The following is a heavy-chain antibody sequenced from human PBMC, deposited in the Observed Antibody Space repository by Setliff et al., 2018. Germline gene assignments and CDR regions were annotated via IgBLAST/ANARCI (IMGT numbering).Heavy chain of an antibody. J-gene: IGHJ4*02. D-gene: IGHD3-10*01. V-gene: IGHV4-4*02. CDR1: GESIRSNNW. CDR2: IYQSGTT. Sequence: SETLSLTCTVSGESIRSNNWWNWVRQPPGKGLEWIGDIYQSGTTNYNTSLKSRVTISADTSKNQFSLKLKSVTAADTAVYYCARAPGRNIRGDYWGQGDLVTVSS. CDR3: ARAPGRNIRGDY.